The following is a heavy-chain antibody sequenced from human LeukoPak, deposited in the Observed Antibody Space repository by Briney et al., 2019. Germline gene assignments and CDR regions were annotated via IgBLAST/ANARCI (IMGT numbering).Heavy chain of an antibody. D-gene: IGHD3-22*01. Sequence: GESLKISCKGFGYSFTSYWIGWVRQMPGKGLEWMGIIYPGDSDTRYSPSFQGQVTISADKSISTAYLQWSSLKASDTAMYYCARRVGYYDSSGYYQNWFDPWGQGTLVTVSS. CDR3: ARRVGYYDSSGYYQNWFDP. V-gene: IGHV5-51*01. CDR2: IYPGDSDT. CDR1: GYSFTSYW. J-gene: IGHJ5*02.